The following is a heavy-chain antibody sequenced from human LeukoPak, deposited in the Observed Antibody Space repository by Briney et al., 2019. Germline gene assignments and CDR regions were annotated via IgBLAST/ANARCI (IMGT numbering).Heavy chain of an antibody. CDR2: IWYDGTNT. Sequence: PGRSLRLSCAASGFTFSSYGMHWVRQAPGKGLEWVAVIWYDGTNTYYADSVKGRFTISRDNSKNTLYLQMHSLRAEDTAVYYCARDFCSGGSCYPDAFDIWGQGTMVTVSS. D-gene: IGHD2-15*01. V-gene: IGHV3-33*01. CDR3: ARDFCSGGSCYPDAFDI. CDR1: GFTFSSYG. J-gene: IGHJ3*02.